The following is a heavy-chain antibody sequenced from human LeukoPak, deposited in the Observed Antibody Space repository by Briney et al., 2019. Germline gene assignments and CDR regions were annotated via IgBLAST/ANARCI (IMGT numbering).Heavy chain of an antibody. J-gene: IGHJ4*02. CDR2: INSDGSSI. Sequence: GGSLRLSCAASGFTFSSYWMHWVRQAPGKGLVWVSRINSDGSSINYADSVKGRFTISRDNSKNTLYLQMNSLRAEDTAVYYCANQGWVPHSSGWSFFDYWGQGTLVTVSS. CDR1: GFTFSSYW. CDR3: ANQGWVPHSSGWSFFDY. V-gene: IGHV3-74*01. D-gene: IGHD6-19*01.